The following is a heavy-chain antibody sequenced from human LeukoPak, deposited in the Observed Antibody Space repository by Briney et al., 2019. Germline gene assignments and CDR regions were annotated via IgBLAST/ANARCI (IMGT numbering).Heavy chain of an antibody. CDR2: ISDSGDST. Sequence: GGSLRLSCAASGFIFSTYAMSWVRQAPGKRLEWVSGISDSGDSTYYSDSVKGRFTISRDNSKNTLFLQMNSLRVEDTAIYYCAKAWGIGYYMHVWGKGTTVTVSS. V-gene: IGHV3-23*01. J-gene: IGHJ6*03. CDR1: GFIFSTYA. CDR3: AKAWGIGYYMHV. D-gene: IGHD7-27*01.